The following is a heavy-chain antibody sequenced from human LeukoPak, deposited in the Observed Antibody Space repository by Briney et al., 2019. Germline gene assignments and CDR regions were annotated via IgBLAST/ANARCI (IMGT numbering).Heavy chain of an antibody. CDR2: IYYSGNT. CDR1: GGSISSNY. J-gene: IGHJ4*02. Sequence: SETLSLTCTVSGGSISSNYWSWIRQPPGKGLEWMGYIYYSGNTDYSPSLKSRVTISVDTSKNQFSLTLNSVTASDTAVYYCARHGYDTGSYLAHFDYWGQGTLVTVSS. D-gene: IGHD3-22*01. CDR3: ARHGYDTGSYLAHFDY. V-gene: IGHV4-59*08.